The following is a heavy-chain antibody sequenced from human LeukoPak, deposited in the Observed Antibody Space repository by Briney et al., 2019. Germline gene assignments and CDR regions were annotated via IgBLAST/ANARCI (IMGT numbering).Heavy chain of an antibody. J-gene: IGHJ6*03. CDR2: IRYDGSNK. CDR3: AKDSVGATPLPTYYYYMDV. Sequence: GGSLRLSCAASGFTFSSYGMHWVRQAPGKGLEWVAFIRYDGSNKYYADSVKGRFTISRDNSKNTLYLQMNSLRAEDTAVYYCAKDSVGATPLPTYYYYMDVWGKGTTVTVSS. D-gene: IGHD1-26*01. CDR1: GFTFSSYG. V-gene: IGHV3-30*02.